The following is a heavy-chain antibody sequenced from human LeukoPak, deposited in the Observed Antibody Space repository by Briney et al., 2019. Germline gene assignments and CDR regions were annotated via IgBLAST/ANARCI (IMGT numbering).Heavy chain of an antibody. CDR1: GGSFSGYY. Sequence: SETLSLTCAVYGGSFSGYYWSWIRQPPGKGLEWIGEINHSGSTNYNPSLKSRVTISVDTSKNQFSLKLSSVTAADTAVYYCATAPGYCSSTSCLWYYGMDVWGQGTTVTVSS. D-gene: IGHD2-2*01. CDR2: INHSGST. V-gene: IGHV4-34*01. CDR3: ATAPGYCSSTSCLWYYGMDV. J-gene: IGHJ6*02.